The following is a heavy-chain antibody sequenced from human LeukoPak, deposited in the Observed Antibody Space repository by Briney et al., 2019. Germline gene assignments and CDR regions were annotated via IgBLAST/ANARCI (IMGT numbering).Heavy chain of an antibody. CDR1: GYSMTSGFY. D-gene: IGHD4-17*01. CDR3: AKEDYGDFTNEPDY. V-gene: IGHV4-38-2*02. J-gene: IGHJ4*02. Sequence: SETLSLTCTVSGYSMTSGFYWVWFRQPPGRGLKWIGSVYHTGITYYSPSLTSRVTKSLDTSKNQFSLKLPSVTAADTAVYYCAKEDYGDFTNEPDYWGQGTLVTVSS. CDR2: VYHTGIT.